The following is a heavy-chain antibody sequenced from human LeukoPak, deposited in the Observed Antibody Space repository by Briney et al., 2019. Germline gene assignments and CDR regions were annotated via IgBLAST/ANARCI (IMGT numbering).Heavy chain of an antibody. CDR1: GGSISSSSYY. CDR2: IYYSGST. V-gene: IGHV4-39*01. J-gene: IGHJ5*02. D-gene: IGHD2-15*01. CDR3: ARVDGSCSGGSCPSGNWFDP. Sequence: PSETLSLTCTVSGGSISSSSYYWGWLRQPPGKGLEWIGSIYYSGSTYYNPSLKSRVTISVDTSKNQFSLKLSSVTAADTAVYYCARVDGSCSGGSCPSGNWFDPWGQGTLVTVSS.